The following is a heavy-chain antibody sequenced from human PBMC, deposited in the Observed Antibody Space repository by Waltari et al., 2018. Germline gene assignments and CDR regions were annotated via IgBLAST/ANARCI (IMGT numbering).Heavy chain of an antibody. Sequence: QVQLVQSGAEVKKPGASVKVSCTASGYTLTNYGISWVRQAPGQGLEWMGWISTYNGDTKYAQKFQGRVTMTTDTSTSTTYMELRSLRSDDTAMYYCQYIRSAEVDSWGQGTLVTVSS. CDR3: QYIRSAEVDS. J-gene: IGHJ4*02. V-gene: IGHV1-18*04. CDR2: ISTYNGDT. D-gene: IGHD6-6*01. CDR1: GYTLTNYG.